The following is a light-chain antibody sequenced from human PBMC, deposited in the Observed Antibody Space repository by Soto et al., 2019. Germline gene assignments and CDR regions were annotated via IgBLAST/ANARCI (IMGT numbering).Light chain of an antibody. CDR2: AAS. CDR3: QQYDSWPRT. CDR1: QDIAIY. Sequence: IQLTQSPSSLSASVGDRVTITCRASQDIAIYLAWYQQKPGEAPKLLIYAASTLYGGVPSRFSGSGSGTEFTLAISSLQSEDFALYYCQQYDSWPRTFGQGTKVDIK. V-gene: IGKV1-9*01. J-gene: IGKJ1*01.